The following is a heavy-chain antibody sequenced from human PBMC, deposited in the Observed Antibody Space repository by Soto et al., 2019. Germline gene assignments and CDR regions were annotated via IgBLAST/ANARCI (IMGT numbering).Heavy chain of an antibody. Sequence: SETLSLTCTVSGGSISNYYWSWIRQPPGKGLEWIGHIYNSESTNYNPSLKSRVTISVDTSKNQFSLKLSSVTAADTAVYYCALGLMFRYPDLLSSCGQGSLVPGSS. CDR1: GGSISNYY. D-gene: IGHD3-10*02. CDR2: IYNSEST. CDR3: ALGLMFRYPDLLSS. J-gene: IGHJ1*01. V-gene: IGHV4-59*01.